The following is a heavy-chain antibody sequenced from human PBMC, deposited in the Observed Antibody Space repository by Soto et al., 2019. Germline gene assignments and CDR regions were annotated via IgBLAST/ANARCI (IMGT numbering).Heavy chain of an antibody. CDR1: GFSLSTTRVG. CDR2: IYWDDDK. CDR3: AHTLVAGIGYYFDY. V-gene: IGHV2-5*02. D-gene: IGHD6-19*01. J-gene: IGHJ4*02. Sequence: QITLKESGPTLVKPTQTLTLTCTFSGFSLSTTRVGVDWIRQPPGKALEWLALIYWDDDKRYSPFLKSRLTITKDTSKNQVVLTMTNMDPMDTAAAFCAHTLVAGIGYYFDYWGQGTLVTVSS.